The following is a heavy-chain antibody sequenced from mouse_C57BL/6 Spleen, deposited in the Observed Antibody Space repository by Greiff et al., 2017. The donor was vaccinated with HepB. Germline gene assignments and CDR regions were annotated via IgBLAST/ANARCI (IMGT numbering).Heavy chain of an antibody. D-gene: IGHD1-1*01. CDR3: ARSGITTVVGRGY. J-gene: IGHJ2*01. CDR2: IHPNSGST. Sequence: QVQLKQPGAELVKPGASVKLSCKASGYTFTSYWMHWVKQRPGQGLEWIGMIHPNSGSTNYNEKFKSKATLTVDKSSSTAYMQLSSLTSEDSAVYYCARSGITTVVGRGYWGQGTTLTVSS. CDR1: GYTFTSYW. V-gene: IGHV1-64*01.